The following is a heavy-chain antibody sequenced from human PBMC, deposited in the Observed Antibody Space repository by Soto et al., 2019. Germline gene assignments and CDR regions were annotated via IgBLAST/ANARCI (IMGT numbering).Heavy chain of an antibody. J-gene: IGHJ4*02. Sequence: GGSLRLSCAASGFTFSTYAMSWVRQAPGKGLEWVSAISGGGGNTYYADSVKGRFTISRDNSKNTLYLQMDSLRAEDTAVYYCAKDTGGDGSSSFDYWGQGALVTVSS. D-gene: IGHD3-16*01. CDR1: GFTFSTYA. V-gene: IGHV3-23*01. CDR2: ISGGGGNT. CDR3: AKDTGGDGSSSFDY.